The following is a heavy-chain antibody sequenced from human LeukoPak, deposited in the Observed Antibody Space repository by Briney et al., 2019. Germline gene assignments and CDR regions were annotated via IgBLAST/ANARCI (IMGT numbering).Heavy chain of an antibody. CDR1: GFTFSSYS. V-gene: IGHV3-21*01. CDR3: ARDPNAGSGYSYYYGMDV. D-gene: IGHD5-12*01. J-gene: IGHJ6*04. CDR2: ISSSSSYI. Sequence: PGGSLRLSCAASGFTFSSYSMSWVRQAPGKGLEWVSSISSSSSYIHYADSVKGRFTISRDNANNSLYLQMNSLRVEDTAVYYCARDPNAGSGYSYYYGMDVWGKGTTVTVSS.